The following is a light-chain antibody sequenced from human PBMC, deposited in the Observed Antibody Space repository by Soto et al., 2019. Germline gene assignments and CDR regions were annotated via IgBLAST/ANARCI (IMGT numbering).Light chain of an antibody. CDR1: NSDVGGYNY. CDR2: DVS. Sequence: QSALTQPASVSGSPGQSITISCTGTNSDVGGYNYVSWYLQHPGKAPKPMIYDVSNRPSGVSNRFSGSKSGNTASLTISGLQAEDEADYYCTSYTSSGTYVFGTGTKVTVL. V-gene: IGLV2-14*01. CDR3: TSYTSSGTYV. J-gene: IGLJ1*01.